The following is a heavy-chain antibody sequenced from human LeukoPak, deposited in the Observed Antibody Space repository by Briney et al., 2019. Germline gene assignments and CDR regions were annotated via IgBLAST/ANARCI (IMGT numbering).Heavy chain of an antibody. CDR1: GFTFSSYA. V-gene: IGHV3-23*01. Sequence: GGSLRLSCAASGFTFSSYAMSWVRQAPGKGLEWVSAISGSGGSTYYADSVKGRFTISRDNSKSTLYLQMNSLRAEDTAVYYCAKEDYYDSSGYYYVPGDFDYWGQGTLVTVSS. CDR3: AKEDYYDSSGYYYVPGDFDY. J-gene: IGHJ4*02. D-gene: IGHD3-22*01. CDR2: ISGSGGST.